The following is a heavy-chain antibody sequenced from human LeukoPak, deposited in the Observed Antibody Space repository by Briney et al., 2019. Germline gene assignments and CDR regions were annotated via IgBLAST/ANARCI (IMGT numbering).Heavy chain of an antibody. CDR1: GYSISSGDY. CDR3: ARDNSGYDFRDY. V-gene: IGHV4-38-2*02. J-gene: IGHJ4*02. D-gene: IGHD5-12*01. CDR2: IYHSGST. Sequence: SETLSLTCTASGYSISSGDYWGWIRQPPGKGLELIGSIYHSGSTYYNPSLKSRVTISVDTSKNKFSLKLSSLTATDTAVYYCARDNSGYDFRDYWGQGTLVTVSS.